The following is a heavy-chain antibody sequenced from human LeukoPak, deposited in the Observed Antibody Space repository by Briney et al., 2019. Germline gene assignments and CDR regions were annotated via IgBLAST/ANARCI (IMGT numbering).Heavy chain of an antibody. CDR1: GGSISSYY. CDR3: ARGYYDIWTGYYSHEGAAFDI. V-gene: IGHV4-4*07. D-gene: IGHD3-9*01. CDR2: IYTSGST. J-gene: IGHJ3*02. Sequence: PSETLSLTCTVSGGSISSYYWSWIRQPAGKGLEWIGRIYTSGSTNYNPSLKTRVTMSVETSKNQFSLKLSSVTAADTAVYYCARGYYDIWTGYYSHEGAAFDIWGQGTMVTVSS.